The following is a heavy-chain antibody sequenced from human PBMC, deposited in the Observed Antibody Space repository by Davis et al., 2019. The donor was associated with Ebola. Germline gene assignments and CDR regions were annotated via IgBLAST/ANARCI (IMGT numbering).Heavy chain of an antibody. D-gene: IGHD6-6*01. Sequence: MPSETLSLTCTVSGGSISSYYWSWIRQPPGKGLEWIGYIYYSWSTNYNPSLKSRVTISVDTSKNQFSLKLSSVTAADTAVYYCARDVLIGSSSLSYYYYYGMDVWGQGTTVTVSS. CDR2: IYYSWST. CDR3: ARDVLIGSSSLSYYYYYGMDV. J-gene: IGHJ6*02. CDR1: GGSISSYY. V-gene: IGHV4-59*01.